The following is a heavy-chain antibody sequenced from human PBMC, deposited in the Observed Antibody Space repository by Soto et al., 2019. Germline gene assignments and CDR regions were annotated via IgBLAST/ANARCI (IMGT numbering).Heavy chain of an antibody. CDR2: IYYSGST. D-gene: IGHD3-16*02. V-gene: IGHV4-59*01. CDR3: ARGMITFGGVIVLHYFDY. J-gene: IGHJ4*02. CDR1: GGSISRYY. Sequence: SETLSLTCTVSGGSISRYYWSWIRQPPGKGLEWIGYIYYSGSTNYNPSLKSRVTISVDTSKNQFSLKLSSVTAADTAVYYCARGMITFGGVIVLHYFDYWGQGTLVTVSS.